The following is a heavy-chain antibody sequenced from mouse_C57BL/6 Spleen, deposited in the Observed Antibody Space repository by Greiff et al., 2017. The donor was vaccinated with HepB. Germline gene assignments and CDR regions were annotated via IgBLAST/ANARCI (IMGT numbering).Heavy chain of an antibody. Sequence: VQLQQPGTELVKPGASVKLSCKASGYTFTSYWMHWVKQRPGQGLEWIGNINPSNGGTNYNEKFKSKATLTVDKSSSTAYMQLSSLTSEDSAVYYCARGTAQATGAMDYWGQGTSVTVSS. CDR2: INPSNGGT. CDR3: ARGTAQATGAMDY. CDR1: GYTFTSYW. D-gene: IGHD3-2*02. V-gene: IGHV1-53*01. J-gene: IGHJ4*01.